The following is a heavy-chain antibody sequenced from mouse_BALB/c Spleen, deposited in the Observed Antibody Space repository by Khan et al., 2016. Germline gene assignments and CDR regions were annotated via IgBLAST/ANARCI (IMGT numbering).Heavy chain of an antibody. Sequence: QFQLVQSGPELKKPGETVKISCKASGYAFTNYGMNWVKQAPGKGLKWMGWIKTYTGEATYADDFKGRFAFSLETSASTAYLQINNLKNEDMATYFCARSRQLDLYYAMDYWGQGTSVTVSS. CDR3: ARSRQLDLYYAMDY. D-gene: IGHD6-1*01. J-gene: IGHJ4*01. CDR1: GYAFTNYG. CDR2: IKTYTGEA. V-gene: IGHV9-1*02.